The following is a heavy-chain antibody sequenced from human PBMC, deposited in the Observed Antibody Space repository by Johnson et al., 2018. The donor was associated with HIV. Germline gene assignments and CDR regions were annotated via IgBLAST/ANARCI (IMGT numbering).Heavy chain of an antibody. V-gene: IGHV3-9*01. Sequence: VQLVESGGGLVQPGRSLRLSCAASGFTFDDYAMHWVRQAPGKGLEWVSGSSWNSASIGYADSVKGRFTISRDNAKNSLYLQMNSLRAEDTALYYCANDKGSSSWSGIDIWGQGTVVTVSS. J-gene: IGHJ3*02. CDR2: SSWNSASI. CDR3: ANDKGSSSWSGIDI. CDR1: GFTFDDYA. D-gene: IGHD6-13*01.